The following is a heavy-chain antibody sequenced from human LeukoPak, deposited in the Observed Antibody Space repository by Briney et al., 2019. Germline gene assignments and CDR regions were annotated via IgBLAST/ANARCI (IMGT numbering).Heavy chain of an antibody. CDR3: ARDKIVGPTNLDY. J-gene: IGHJ4*02. CDR2: ISSSGFNI. Sequence: GGSLRLSCAVSGFTFSIYEMNGVRQSPGKGREVGSYISSSGFNIYYADSVKRRFTISRDNAKNSLYLQMNSLRAEDTAVYYCARDKIVGPTNLDYWGQGTLVTVSS. D-gene: IGHD1-26*01. V-gene: IGHV3-48*03. CDR1: GFTFSIYE.